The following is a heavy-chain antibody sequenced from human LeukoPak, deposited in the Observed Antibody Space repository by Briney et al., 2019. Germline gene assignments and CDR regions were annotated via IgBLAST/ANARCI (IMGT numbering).Heavy chain of an antibody. V-gene: IGHV1-18*01. CDR3: ARDFGDGYNFSGGDDAFDI. CDR2: ISAYNGNT. Sequence: ASVKVSCKASGYTFTSYGISWVRQAPGQGLEWMGWISAYNGNTNYAQKLQGRVTMTTDTSTSTAYMELRSLRSDDTAVYYCARDFGDGYNFSGGDDAFDIWGQGTMVTVSS. J-gene: IGHJ3*02. CDR1: GYTFTSYG. D-gene: IGHD5-24*01.